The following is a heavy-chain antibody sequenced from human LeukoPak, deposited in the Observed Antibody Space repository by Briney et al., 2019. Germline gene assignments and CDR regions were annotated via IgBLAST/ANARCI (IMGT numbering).Heavy chain of an antibody. D-gene: IGHD1-26*01. Sequence: QAGGSLRLSCAASGFTFSSYAMHWVRQAPGKGLGYVSAINSNGGSTYYANSVKGRFTISRDNSKNTLYLQMGSLRAEDMAVYYCARMSGSYSKYYFDYWGQGTLVTVSS. CDR3: ARMSGSYSKYYFDY. CDR2: INSNGGST. J-gene: IGHJ4*02. V-gene: IGHV3-64*01. CDR1: GFTFSSYA.